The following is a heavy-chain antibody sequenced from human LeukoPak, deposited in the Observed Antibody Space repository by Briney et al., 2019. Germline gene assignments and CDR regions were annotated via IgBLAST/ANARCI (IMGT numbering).Heavy chain of an antibody. Sequence: SETLSLTCTVSGGSISSYYWSWIRQPPGKGLEWIGHIYYSGSTNYNPSLKSRVTISVDTSKNQFSLKLSSVTAADTAVYYCARAGDFWSGYPGTNAFDIWGQGTMVTVSS. J-gene: IGHJ3*02. CDR3: ARAGDFWSGYPGTNAFDI. V-gene: IGHV4-59*01. CDR2: IYYSGST. CDR1: GGSISSYY. D-gene: IGHD3-3*01.